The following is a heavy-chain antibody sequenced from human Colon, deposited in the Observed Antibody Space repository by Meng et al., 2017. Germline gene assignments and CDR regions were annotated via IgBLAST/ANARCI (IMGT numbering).Heavy chain of an antibody. CDR1: GGAVSRGSDY. CDR3: AGGPWELDY. J-gene: IGHJ4*02. Sequence: GQQQGSGHGRVWPSRPLHHPSTVSGGAVSRGSDYWSWIRQPPGKGLEWIGYIDYSRSINYYPSLKSRVTMSVDTSKNQFSLNLSSVTAADTAVYYCAGGPWELDYWGQGTLVTVSS. CDR2: IDYSRSI. V-gene: IGHV4-61*01. D-gene: IGHD1-26*01.